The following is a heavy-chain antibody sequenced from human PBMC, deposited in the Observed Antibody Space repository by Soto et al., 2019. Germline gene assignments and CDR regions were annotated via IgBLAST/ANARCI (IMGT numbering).Heavy chain of an antibody. D-gene: IGHD3-10*01. Sequence: GGSLRLSCAASGLTVSNAYMAWVRQAPGMGLEWVSVIYDNGTTYYADSVKGRFTISRDTSTNTLSLQMDSLRAEDTAVYYCVRPIHSGRNYGLDVWGQGTTVTVSS. J-gene: IGHJ6*02. CDR3: VRPIHSGRNYGLDV. V-gene: IGHV3-53*01. CDR1: GLTVSNAY. CDR2: IYDNGTT.